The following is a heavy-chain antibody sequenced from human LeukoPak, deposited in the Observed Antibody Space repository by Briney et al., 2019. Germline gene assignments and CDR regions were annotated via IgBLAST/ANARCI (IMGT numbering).Heavy chain of an antibody. D-gene: IGHD1-26*01. CDR1: GFTFSSYS. V-gene: IGHV3-21*01. CDR2: ISSSSSYI. Sequence: GGSLRLSCAASGFTFSSYSMNWVRQAPGKGLEWVSSISSSSSYIYYADSVKGRFTISRDNAKNSLYLQMNSLRAEDTAVYYCARDRHSGSYCEYDYWGQGTLVTVSS. J-gene: IGHJ4*02. CDR3: ARDRHSGSYCEYDY.